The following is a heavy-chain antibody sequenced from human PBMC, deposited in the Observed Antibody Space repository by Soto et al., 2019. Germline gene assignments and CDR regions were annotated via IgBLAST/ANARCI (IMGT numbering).Heavy chain of an antibody. J-gene: IGHJ6*02. V-gene: IGHV3-30-3*01. CDR3: ARPRGYSGYETVYYYYGMDV. CDR2: ISYDGSNK. Sequence: GGSLRLSCAASGFTFSSYAMHWVRQAPGKGLEWVAVISYDGSNKYYADSVKGRFTISRDNSKNTLYLQMNSLRAEDTAVYYCARPRGYSGYETVYYYYGMDVWGQGPTVTVYS. CDR1: GFTFSSYA. D-gene: IGHD5-12*01.